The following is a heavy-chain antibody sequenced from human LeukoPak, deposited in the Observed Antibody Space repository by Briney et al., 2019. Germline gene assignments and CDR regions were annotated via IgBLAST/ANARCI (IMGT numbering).Heavy chain of an antibody. J-gene: IGHJ5*02. V-gene: IGHV3-30-3*01. CDR1: GFTFSSYA. D-gene: IGHD2-2*01. CDR2: ISYDGSNK. Sequence: GGSLRLSCAASGFTFSSYAMHWVRQAPGKGLEWVAVISYDGSNKYYADSVKGRFTISRDNSKNTLYLQMNSLRAEDTAVYYCAKDHESSTTSPRWFDPWGQGTLVTVSS. CDR3: AKDHESSTTSPRWFDP.